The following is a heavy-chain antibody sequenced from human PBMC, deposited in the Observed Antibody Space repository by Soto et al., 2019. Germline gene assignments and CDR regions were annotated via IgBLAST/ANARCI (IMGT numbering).Heavy chain of an antibody. CDR2: IYYSGST. J-gene: IGHJ3*02. Sequence: PSETLSLTCTVYGDSISSGGYYWTWIRQHPGKGLEWIGYIYYSGSTYYNPSLKSRVTISVDTSKKHFSLKMTSVTAADTAVYYCARGSSGDFWSGSYGLDIWGQGTMVTVSS. CDR1: GDSISSGGYY. D-gene: IGHD3-3*01. CDR3: ARGSSGDFWSGSYGLDI. V-gene: IGHV4-31*03.